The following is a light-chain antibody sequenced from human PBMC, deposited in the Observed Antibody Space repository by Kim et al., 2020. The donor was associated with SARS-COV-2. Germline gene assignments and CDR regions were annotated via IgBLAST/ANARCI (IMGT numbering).Light chain of an antibody. Sequence: WAPRDRATLSCRASQSVSSSYLAWYQQKPGQAPRLLIYGASSRATGIPDRFSGSGSGTDFTLTISRLEPEDFAVYYCQQYGSSPYTFGQGTKLEI. J-gene: IGKJ2*01. V-gene: IGKV3-20*01. CDR1: QSVSSSY. CDR3: QQYGSSPYT. CDR2: GAS.